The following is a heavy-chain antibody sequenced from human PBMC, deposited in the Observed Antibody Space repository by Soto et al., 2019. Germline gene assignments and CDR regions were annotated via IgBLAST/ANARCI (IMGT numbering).Heavy chain of an antibody. J-gene: IGHJ5*02. Sequence: ASVKVSCKASGYTFTGYYMHWVRQAPGQGLEWMGWINPNSGNTGYAQKFQGRVTMTRNTSISTAYMELSSLRSEDTAVYYCARGSKGSSWYAYWFDPWGQGTLVTVSS. D-gene: IGHD6-13*01. CDR1: GYTFTGYY. V-gene: IGHV1-8*02. CDR3: ARGSKGSSWYAYWFDP. CDR2: INPNSGNT.